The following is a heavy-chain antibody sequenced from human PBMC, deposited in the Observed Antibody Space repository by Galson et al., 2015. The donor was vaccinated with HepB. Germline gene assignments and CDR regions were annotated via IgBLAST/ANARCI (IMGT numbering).Heavy chain of an antibody. CDR2: ISYDGSNK. CDR3: AKGAGGYCSSTSCSDAFDI. D-gene: IGHD2-2*01. V-gene: IGHV3-30*18. J-gene: IGHJ3*02. Sequence: SLRLSCAASGFTFSSYGMHWVRQAPGKGLEWVAVISYDGSNKYYADSVKGRFTISRDNSKNTLYLQMNSLRAEDTAVYYCAKGAGGYCSSTSCSDAFDIWGQGTMVTVSS. CDR1: GFTFSSYG.